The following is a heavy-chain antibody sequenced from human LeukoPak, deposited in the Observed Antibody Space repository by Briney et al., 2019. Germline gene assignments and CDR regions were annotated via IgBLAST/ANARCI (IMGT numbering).Heavy chain of an antibody. Sequence: GGSLRLSCAASGFTFSSYSMNWVRQAPGKGLEWVSSISNDGKYIYYADSVKGRFTISRDNAKSSLYLQMNSLRAEDTAVYYCAKMRRRGTEYCSSTSCSKDYYMDVWGKGTTVTVSS. J-gene: IGHJ6*03. CDR3: AKMRRRGTEYCSSTSCSKDYYMDV. CDR1: GFTFSSYS. D-gene: IGHD2-2*01. CDR2: ISNDGKYI. V-gene: IGHV3-21*01.